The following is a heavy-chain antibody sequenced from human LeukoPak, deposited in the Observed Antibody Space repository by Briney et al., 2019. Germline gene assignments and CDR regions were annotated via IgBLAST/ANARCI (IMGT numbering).Heavy chain of an antibody. CDR1: GFTFSNAW. CDR3: TTDLQQRTILLWFGGDLPLDV. D-gene: IGHD3-10*01. Sequence: GGSLRLSCAASGFTFSNAWMSWVRQAPGRGLEWVGRIKSKTDGGTTDYAAPVKGRFTISRDDSKNTLYLQMYSLKTEDTAVYYCTTDLQQRTILLWFGGDLPLDVWGKGTTVTVSS. J-gene: IGHJ6*04. V-gene: IGHV3-15*01. CDR2: IKSKTDGGTT.